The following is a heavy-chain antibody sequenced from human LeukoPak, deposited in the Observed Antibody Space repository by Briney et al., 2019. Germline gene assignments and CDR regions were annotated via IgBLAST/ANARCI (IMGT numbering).Heavy chain of an antibody. V-gene: IGHV1-69*13. D-gene: IGHD3-3*01. J-gene: IGHJ5*02. CDR1: GGTFSSYA. Sequence: SVKVSYKASGGTFSSYAISWVRQAPGRGLEWVEGIIPIFGTANYAQKFQGRVTITADESTSTAYMELSSLRSEDTAVYYCASYITIFGVDPNWFDPWGQGTLVTVSS. CDR2: IIPIFGTA. CDR3: ASYITIFGVDPNWFDP.